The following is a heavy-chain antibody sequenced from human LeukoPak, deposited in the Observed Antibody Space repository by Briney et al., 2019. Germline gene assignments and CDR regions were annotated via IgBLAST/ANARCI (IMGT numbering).Heavy chain of an antibody. V-gene: IGHV3-53*01. J-gene: IGHJ5*02. Sequence: GGSLRLSCAASGFTVSSNYMSWVRQAPGKGLEWVSVIYSGGSTYYADSVKGRFTISRDNSKNTLYLQMNSLRAEDTAVYYCARVGSGSYNWFDPWGQGTLVTVSS. D-gene: IGHD3-10*01. CDR1: GFTVSSNY. CDR2: IYSGGST. CDR3: ARVGSGSYNWFDP.